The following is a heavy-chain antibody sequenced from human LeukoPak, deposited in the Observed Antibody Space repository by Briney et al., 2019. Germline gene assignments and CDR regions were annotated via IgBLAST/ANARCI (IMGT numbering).Heavy chain of an antibody. J-gene: IGHJ2*01. D-gene: IGHD6-13*01. CDR2: ISSSGSTI. CDR1: GGSISSYY. Sequence: LSLTCTVSGGSISSYYWSWIRQAPGKGLEWVSYISSSGSTIYYADSVKGRFTISRDNAKNSLYLQMNSLRAEDTAVYYCAGGLYSSSWYDFWYFDLWGRGTLVTVSS. CDR3: AGGLYSSSWYDFWYFDL. V-gene: IGHV3-11*01.